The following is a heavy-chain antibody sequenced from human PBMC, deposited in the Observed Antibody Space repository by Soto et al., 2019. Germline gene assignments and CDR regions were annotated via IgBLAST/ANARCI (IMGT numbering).Heavy chain of an antibody. J-gene: IGHJ6*02. D-gene: IGHD3-10*01. CDR2: IYHSGST. CDR3: ARAQLLWFGELSAPDGMDV. CDR1: GGSISSYY. V-gene: IGHV4-59*12. Sequence: SETLSLTCTVSGGSISSYYWSWIRQPPGKGLEWIGYIYHSGSTYYNPSLKSRVTISVDRSKNQFSLKLSSVTAADTAVYYCARAQLLWFGELSAPDGMDVWGQGTTVTVSS.